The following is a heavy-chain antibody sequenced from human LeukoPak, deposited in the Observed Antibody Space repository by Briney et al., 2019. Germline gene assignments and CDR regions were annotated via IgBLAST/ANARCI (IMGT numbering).Heavy chain of an antibody. CDR3: ATLAGES. J-gene: IGHJ5*02. V-gene: IGHV4-39*01. Sequence: SETLSLTCTVSGGSIISSAYSWGWIRLPTGKGLEYTGNIYYSGSAYYNPSLKSRVTLSADTSNNQFSLRLTSATAADTAVYYCATLAGESWGQGTLVTVSS. CDR1: GGSIISSAYS. CDR2: IYYSGSA. D-gene: IGHD1-26*01.